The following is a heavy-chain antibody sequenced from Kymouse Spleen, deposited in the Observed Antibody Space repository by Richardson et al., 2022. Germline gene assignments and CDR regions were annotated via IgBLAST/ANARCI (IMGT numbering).Heavy chain of an antibody. J-gene: IGHJ4*02. CDR1: GFTFSSYW. CDR3: AITMVRGVIIY. CDR2: IKQDGSEK. V-gene: IGHV3-7*01. Sequence: EVQLVESGGGLVQPGGSLRLSCAASGFTFSSYWMSWVRQAPGKGLEWVANIKQDGSEKYYVDSVKGRFTISRDNAKNSLYLQMNSLRAEDTAVYYCAITMVRGVIIYWGQGTLVTVSS. D-gene: IGHD3-10*01.